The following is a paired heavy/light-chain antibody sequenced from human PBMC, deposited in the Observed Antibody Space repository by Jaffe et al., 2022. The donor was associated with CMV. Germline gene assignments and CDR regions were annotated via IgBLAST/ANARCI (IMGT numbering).Heavy chain of an antibody. CDR1: GPTFTRFA. Sequence: QVQLVESGGGVVQPGRSLRLSCAGSGPTFTRFAMHWVRQAPGKGLEWVALISYDGSSQYYVDSVRGRFTISRDNSKNTLYLQMDSLRPEDTAVYYCAQDRASSFPFSLFGYWGQGTPVTVSS. CDR2: ISYDGSSQ. CDR3: AQDRASSFPFSLFGY. V-gene: IGHV3-30*18. J-gene: IGHJ4*02. D-gene: IGHD6-6*01.
Light chain of an antibody. CDR1: NSNIGSNF. V-gene: IGLV1-47*01. Sequence: QSVLTQPPSASGAPGQRVTISCSGSNSNIGSNFVYWYQQVPGTAPKLLIYRDNQRPSGVPDRFSGSRSGTSASLAISGLRSDDDSDYYCAAWDDSLSGPVFGGGTKLTVL. J-gene: IGLJ2*01. CDR3: AAWDDSLSGPV. CDR2: RDN.